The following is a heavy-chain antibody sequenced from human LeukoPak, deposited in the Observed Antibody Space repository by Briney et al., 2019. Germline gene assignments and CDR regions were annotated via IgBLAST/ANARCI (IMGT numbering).Heavy chain of an antibody. D-gene: IGHD3-22*01. CDR2: IRKDGSEK. Sequence: GGSLRLSCAASGFTFSNYWMNWVRQAPGNALEWVAYIRKDGSEKYYVDSVKGRFTISRDNAKNSLYLQMNSLRAEDTAVYYCAREADYEAFDYWGQGTLVTVSS. CDR1: GFTFSNYW. V-gene: IGHV3-7*03. CDR3: AREADYEAFDY. J-gene: IGHJ4*02.